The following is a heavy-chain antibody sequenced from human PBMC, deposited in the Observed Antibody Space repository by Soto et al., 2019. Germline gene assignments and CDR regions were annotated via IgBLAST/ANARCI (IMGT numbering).Heavy chain of an antibody. D-gene: IGHD5-18*01. V-gene: IGHV3-21*01. CDR3: ARDQPGYSYGYGLGY. CDR1: GFTFSSYS. J-gene: IGHJ4*02. Sequence: EVQLVESGGGLVKPGGSLKPSWAASGFTFSSYSMNWVRQAPGKGVEWVSSISSSSSYIYYAESVKGRFTISRDNAKNSLYLQMNSLRAEDTAVYYCARDQPGYSYGYGLGYWGQGTLVTVSS. CDR2: ISSSSSYI.